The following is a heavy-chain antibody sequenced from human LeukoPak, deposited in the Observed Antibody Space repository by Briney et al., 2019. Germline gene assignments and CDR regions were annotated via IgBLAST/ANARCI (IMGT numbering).Heavy chain of an antibody. Sequence: TGGSLRLSCAASGFTFSSYWMHWVRQAPGKGLVWVSRINSAGSSTGYADSVKGRFTISRDNAKNTLYMQMNSLRAEDTAVYYCAREYYYDSSGYTFDPWGQGTLDTVSS. CDR3: AREYYYDSSGYTFDP. CDR2: INSAGSST. D-gene: IGHD3-22*01. CDR1: GFTFSSYW. V-gene: IGHV3-74*01. J-gene: IGHJ5*02.